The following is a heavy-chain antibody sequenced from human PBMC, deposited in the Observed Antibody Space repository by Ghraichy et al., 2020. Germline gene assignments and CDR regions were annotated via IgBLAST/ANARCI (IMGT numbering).Heavy chain of an antibody. Sequence: TLSLTCAVSGDSISSDSRWSWVRQPPGKGLEWIGEIFHRGTTHYSPSLKSRVTISVDKSNNHFSLKLTSVTAADTAVYYCARRGGWYEDYWGQGTLVTVSS. CDR2: IFHRGTT. CDR1: GDSISSDSR. J-gene: IGHJ4*02. V-gene: IGHV4-4*02. D-gene: IGHD6-19*01. CDR3: ARRGGWYEDY.